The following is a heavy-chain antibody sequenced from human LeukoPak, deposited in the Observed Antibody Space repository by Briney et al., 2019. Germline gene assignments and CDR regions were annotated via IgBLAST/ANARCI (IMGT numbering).Heavy chain of an antibody. D-gene: IGHD3-10*01. Sequence: GASVKVSCKASGYTFTGYYMHWVRQAPGQGLEWMGWINPNSGGTNYGRVTMTRDTSISTAYMELSRLRSDDTAVYCCARGRSYYGSGSFSIAGWFDPWGQGTLVTVSS. J-gene: IGHJ5*02. CDR2: INPNSGGT. V-gene: IGHV1-2*02. CDR3: ARGRSYYGSGSFSIAGWFDP. CDR1: GYTFTGYY.